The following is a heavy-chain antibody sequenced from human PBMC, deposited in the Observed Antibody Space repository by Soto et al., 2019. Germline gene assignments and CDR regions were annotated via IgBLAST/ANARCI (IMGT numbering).Heavy chain of an antibody. V-gene: IGHV4-59*01. CDR2: IYYSGST. Sequence: SETLSLTCTVSGGSISSYYWSWIRQPPGKGLEWIGYIYYSGSTNYNPSLKSRVTISVDTSKNQFSLKLSSVTAANTAVYYCARDFYSNYGYYYYGMDVWGQGTTVTV. CDR1: GGSISSYY. J-gene: IGHJ6*02. CDR3: ARDFYSNYGYYYYGMDV. D-gene: IGHD4-4*01.